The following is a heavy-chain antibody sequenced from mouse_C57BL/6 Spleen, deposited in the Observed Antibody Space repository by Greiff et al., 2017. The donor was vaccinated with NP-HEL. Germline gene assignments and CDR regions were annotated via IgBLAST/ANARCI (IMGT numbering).Heavy chain of an antibody. V-gene: IGHV1-76*01. CDR1: GYTFTDYY. CDR3: ARDYDYDVGYYAMDY. D-gene: IGHD2-4*01. CDR2: IYPGSGNT. J-gene: IGHJ4*01. Sequence: QVQLKQSGAELVRPGASVKLSCKASGYTFTDYYINWVKQRPGQGLEWIARIYPGSGNTYYNEKFKGKATLTAENSSSTAYMQLSSLTSEDSAVYFCARDYDYDVGYYAMDYWGQGTSVTVSS.